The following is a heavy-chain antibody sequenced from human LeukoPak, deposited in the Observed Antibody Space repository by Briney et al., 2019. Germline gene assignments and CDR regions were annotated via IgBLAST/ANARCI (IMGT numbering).Heavy chain of an antibody. V-gene: IGHV4-39*07. Sequence: PSETLSLTCTVSGGSISSSSYYWGWIRQPPGKGLEWIGSIYYSGSTYYNPSLKSRVTISVDTSKNQFSLKLSSVTAADTAVYYCARGGPGYSSSWYRPNYYYYYMDVWGKGTTVTVSS. D-gene: IGHD6-13*01. CDR2: IYYSGST. CDR1: GGSISSSSYY. CDR3: ARGGPGYSSSWYRPNYYYYYMDV. J-gene: IGHJ6*03.